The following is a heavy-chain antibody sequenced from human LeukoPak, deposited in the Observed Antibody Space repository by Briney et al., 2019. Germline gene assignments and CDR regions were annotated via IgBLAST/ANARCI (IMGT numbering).Heavy chain of an antibody. Sequence: SESLSLTCTVSGYSISSGYYWGWIRPPPGKGLEWIGSIYHSGSTYYNPSLKSRVTISVDTSKNQFSLKLSSVTAADTAVYYCARVGITFFGVDWYYFDYRGQGTLVTVSS. CDR2: IYHSGST. CDR1: GYSISSGYY. V-gene: IGHV4-38-2*02. D-gene: IGHD3-3*01. J-gene: IGHJ4*02. CDR3: ARVGITFFGVDWYYFDY.